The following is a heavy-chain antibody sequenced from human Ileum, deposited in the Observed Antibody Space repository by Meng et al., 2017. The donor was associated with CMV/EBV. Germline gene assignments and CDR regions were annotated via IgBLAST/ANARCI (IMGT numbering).Heavy chain of an antibody. CDR1: GFTFSSYA. CDR3: AKKFPGSYDIFDY. D-gene: IGHD3-16*01. V-gene: IGHV3-23*01. J-gene: IGHJ4*02. CDR2: ISGGGDGT. Sequence: EGQLLGFGGGLVQPGGSLRLSCAASGFTFSSYAMSWVRPAPGKGLEWVSSISGGGDGTYYADSVKGRFTISRDNSKNTLYLQMNSLRAEDTAVYYCAKKFPGSYDIFDYWGQGTLVTVSS.